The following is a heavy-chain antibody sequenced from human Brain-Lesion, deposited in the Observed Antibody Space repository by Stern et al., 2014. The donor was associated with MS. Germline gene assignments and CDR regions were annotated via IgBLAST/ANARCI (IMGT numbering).Heavy chain of an antibody. J-gene: IGHJ6*02. CDR3: ARDQRGITIFGVVTDYYYLALAV. CDR1: GYIFTGYY. D-gene: IGHD3-3*01. V-gene: IGHV1-2*02. Sequence: VQLVESGAEVKKPGASVKVSCKTSGYIFTGYYIHWVRQAPGQGLEWMAWINPNTGGTKYAQKVQGRVTMSRDTSISTAYVELSSLTSDDTAVYYCARDQRGITIFGVVTDYYYLALAVWGQGTTVTVSS. CDR2: INPNTGGT.